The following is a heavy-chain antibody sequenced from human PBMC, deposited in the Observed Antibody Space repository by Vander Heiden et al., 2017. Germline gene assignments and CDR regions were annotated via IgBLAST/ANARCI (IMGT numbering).Heavy chain of an antibody. J-gene: IGHJ4*02. CDR3: ARDVYYRFDL. CDR2: IRTNSGDT. D-gene: IGHD3-16*01. Sequence: VQPVQSGTGVKRPGSSVKFSCKAAGYTFTSLGIRWVRQAPGQGLEWIGWIRTNSGDTKNGGNLQSRVTMNTDTSTSTAYMELKSLRSYDTAVYYCARDVYYRFDLWGQGTLVTVFS. V-gene: IGHV1-18*01. CDR1: GYTFTSLG.